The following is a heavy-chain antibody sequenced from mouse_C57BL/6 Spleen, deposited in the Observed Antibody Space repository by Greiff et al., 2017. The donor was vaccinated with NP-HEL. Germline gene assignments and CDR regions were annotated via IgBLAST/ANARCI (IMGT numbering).Heavy chain of an antibody. D-gene: IGHD1-1*01. V-gene: IGHV5-6*01. Sequence: EVQLVESGGDLVKPGGSLKLSCAASGFTFSSYGMSWVRQTPDKRLEWVATISSGGSYTYYPDSVKGRFTISRDNAKNTLYLQMSSLKSEDTAMYYCARQNYGSSPWWYFDVWGTGTTVTVSS. J-gene: IGHJ1*03. CDR2: ISSGGSYT. CDR1: GFTFSSYG. CDR3: ARQNYGSSPWWYFDV.